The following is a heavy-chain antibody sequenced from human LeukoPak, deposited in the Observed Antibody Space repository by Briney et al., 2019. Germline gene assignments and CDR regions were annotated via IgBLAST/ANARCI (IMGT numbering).Heavy chain of an antibody. CDR3: ASKLPAGAFDY. J-gene: IGHJ4*02. V-gene: IGHV1-69*13. D-gene: IGHD7-27*01. Sequence: AASVNVSCKASGGTFSSYAISWVRQAPGQGLEWMGGIIPIFGTANYAQKFQGRVTITADESTSTAYMELSSLRSEDTAVYYCASKLPAGAFDYWGQGTLVTVSS. CDR2: IIPIFGTA. CDR1: GGTFSSYA.